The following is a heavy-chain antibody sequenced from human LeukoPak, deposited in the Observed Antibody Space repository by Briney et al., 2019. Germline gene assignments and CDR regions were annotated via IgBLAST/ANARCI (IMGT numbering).Heavy chain of an antibody. Sequence: SETLSLTCTVSGGSISSYYWSWIRQPPGKGLEWIGYIYYSGSTNYNPSLKSRVTISVDTSKNQFSLRLSSVTAADTAVYYCARDAKSYYDSSGYSEFDYWGQGILVTVSS. V-gene: IGHV4-59*12. CDR1: GGSISSYY. D-gene: IGHD3-22*01. J-gene: IGHJ4*02. CDR3: ARDAKSYYDSSGYSEFDY. CDR2: IYYSGST.